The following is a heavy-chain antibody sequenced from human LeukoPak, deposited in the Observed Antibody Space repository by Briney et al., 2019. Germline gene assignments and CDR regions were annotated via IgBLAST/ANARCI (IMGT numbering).Heavy chain of an antibody. Sequence: SETLSLTCTVSGGSISSGDYYWSWIRQPPGKGLEWIGYIYYSGSTYYNPSLESRVTISVDTSKNQFSLKLSSVTAADTAVYHCARVRGYIDYWGQGTLVTVSS. D-gene: IGHD3-3*01. CDR3: ARVRGYIDY. CDR1: GGSISSGDYY. J-gene: IGHJ4*02. CDR2: IYYSGST. V-gene: IGHV4-30-4*01.